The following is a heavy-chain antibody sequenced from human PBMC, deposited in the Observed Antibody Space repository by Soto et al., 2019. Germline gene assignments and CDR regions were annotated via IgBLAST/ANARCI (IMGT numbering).Heavy chain of an antibody. D-gene: IGHD6-19*01. CDR2: INPSGGST. Sequence: ASVKVSCKASGYTFTSYYMHWVRQAPGQGLEWMGIINPSGGSTSYAQKFQGRVTMTRDTSTSTVYMELSSLRSEDTAVYYCAREDSSGPKRSYYLDYWGQGTLVTVSS. V-gene: IGHV1-46*01. J-gene: IGHJ4*02. CDR3: AREDSSGPKRSYYLDY. CDR1: GYTFTSYY.